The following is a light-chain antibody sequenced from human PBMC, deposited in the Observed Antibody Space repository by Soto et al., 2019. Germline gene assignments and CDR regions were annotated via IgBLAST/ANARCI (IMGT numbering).Light chain of an antibody. CDR3: SSYTGSSTLL. J-gene: IGLJ2*01. V-gene: IGLV2-14*01. Sequence: QSALTQPASVSGSPGQSITISCTGTSRDVGGYNYVSWYHQHPGKAPKLMIYEVSNRPSGVSNRFSGSKSGKTASLTISGLQADDEGDYYCSSYTGSSTLLFGGGTKLTVL. CDR2: EVS. CDR1: SRDVGGYNY.